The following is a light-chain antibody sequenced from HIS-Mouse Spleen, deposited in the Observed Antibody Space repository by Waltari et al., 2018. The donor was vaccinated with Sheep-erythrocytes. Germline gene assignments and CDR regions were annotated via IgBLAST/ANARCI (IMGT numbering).Light chain of an antibody. Sequence: DLQLTHSPSFLSASVGDRVTIPFRASQRISSYLAWYQQKPGKPPKLLIYAASTWQSGVPSRFSGSGSGTEFTLTISSLQPEDFATYYCQQLNSYPSTFGPGTKVDIK. CDR2: AAS. V-gene: IGKV1-9*01. CDR3: QQLNSYPST. J-gene: IGKJ3*01. CDR1: QRISSY.